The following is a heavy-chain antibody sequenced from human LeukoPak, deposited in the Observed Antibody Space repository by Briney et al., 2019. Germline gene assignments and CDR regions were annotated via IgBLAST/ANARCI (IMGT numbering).Heavy chain of an antibody. D-gene: IGHD3-10*01. V-gene: IGHV1-8*01. CDR2: MDPNSGNT. Sequence: ASVRVSCKASGYTFTSYEINWVRQATGQGLEWMGWMDPNSGNTDYAQKFQGRVTMTRNTSISTAYMELSSLRSEDTAVYYCARFSVRTDAFDMWGQGTMVTVSS. CDR1: GYTFTSYE. J-gene: IGHJ3*02. CDR3: ARFSVRTDAFDM.